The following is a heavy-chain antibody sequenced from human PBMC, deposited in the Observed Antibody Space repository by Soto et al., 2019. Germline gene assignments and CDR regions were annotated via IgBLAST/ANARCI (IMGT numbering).Heavy chain of an antibody. J-gene: IGHJ4*02. V-gene: IGHV5-10-1*01. D-gene: IGHD1-1*01. Sequence: GVSMRLSGEGSGDPCPDYLISWVSPMPGKGLEWMGTIDPSDSYTNYSPSFQGHVTLSADKSISTAYLQWSSLKASDTAMYYCARHQRYAERLSALDYWGQGTPVTVSS. CDR2: IDPSDSYT. CDR3: ARHQRYAERLSALDY. CDR1: GDPCPDYL.